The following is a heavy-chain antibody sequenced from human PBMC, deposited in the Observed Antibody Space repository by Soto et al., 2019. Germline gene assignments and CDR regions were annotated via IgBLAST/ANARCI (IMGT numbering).Heavy chain of an antibody. CDR3: THCRGESCHGGYFGMDV. D-gene: IGHD2-15*01. V-gene: IGHV3-74*01. Sequence: GGSLRLSCGGSGFTFRGYWMHWVRQSPGKGLVWVSRINSDGTTTDYADSVKGRFTISRDNSKNTLFLQMTSLRADDTAVYYCTHCRGESCHGGYFGMDVWGQGTTVTVSS. CDR1: GFTFRGYW. CDR2: INSDGTTT. J-gene: IGHJ6*02.